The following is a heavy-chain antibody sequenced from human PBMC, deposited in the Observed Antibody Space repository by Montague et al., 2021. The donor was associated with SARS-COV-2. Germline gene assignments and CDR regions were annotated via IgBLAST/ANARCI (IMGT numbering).Heavy chain of an antibody. V-gene: IGHV4-34*01. CDR1: GESFSGYY. D-gene: IGHD4-23*01. Sequence: SETLSLTCAVYGESFSGYYWTWIRQSPGRGLEWIAEINDGGTTNYNWSLKSRVTTSVDTSKNQFSLKPSSVTVADTAVYYCTRWDPQIRTLFGFRGKSANDYRGQGTLVTVSS. J-gene: IGHJ4*02. CDR3: TRWDPQIRTLFGFRGKSANDY. CDR2: INDGGTT.